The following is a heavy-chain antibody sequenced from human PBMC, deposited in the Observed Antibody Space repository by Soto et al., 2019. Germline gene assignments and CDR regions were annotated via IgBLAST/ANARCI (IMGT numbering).Heavy chain of an antibody. J-gene: IGHJ5*01. CDR2: IIPVFGTA. CDR1: GGVFRNYA. Sequence: QVQLVQSGAEVKKPGSSVKVSCKASGGVFRNYAINWVRQAPGQGLEWMGGIIPVFGTADYPQKFQGRGTITADEATTPAYRELTSLKTEDTAVYFCARDRWGSYSFDSWGQGTLVTVAS. CDR3: ARDRWGSYSFDS. D-gene: IGHD1-26*01. V-gene: IGHV1-69*01.